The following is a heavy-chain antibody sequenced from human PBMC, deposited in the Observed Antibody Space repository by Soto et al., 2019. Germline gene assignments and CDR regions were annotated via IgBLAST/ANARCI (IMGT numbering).Heavy chain of an antibody. J-gene: IGHJ4*02. CDR3: ARHCKDYMLLWFGELLPFDY. V-gene: IGHV4-39*01. Sequence: SETLSLTCTVSGGSISSSSYYWGWIRQPPGKGLEWIGSIYYSGSTYYNPSLKSRVTISVDTSKNQFSLKLSSVTAADTAVYYCARHCKDYMLLWFGELLPFDYWGQGTLVTVSS. CDR1: GGSISSSSYY. D-gene: IGHD3-10*01. CDR2: IYYSGST.